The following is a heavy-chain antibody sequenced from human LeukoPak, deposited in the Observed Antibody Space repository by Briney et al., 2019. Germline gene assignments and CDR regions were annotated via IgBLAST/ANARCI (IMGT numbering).Heavy chain of an antibody. CDR1: GGSFSGYF. Sequence: SETLSLTCAVYGGSFSGYFWTWFRQPPGKGLEWIGSIYYSGSTYYNPSLKSRVTISVDTSKNQFSLKLSSVTAADTAVYYCARHYYDYVWGSYHWFDPWGQGTLVTVSS. D-gene: IGHD3-16*02. J-gene: IGHJ5*02. CDR3: ARHYYDYVWGSYHWFDP. CDR2: IYYSGST. V-gene: IGHV4-34*01.